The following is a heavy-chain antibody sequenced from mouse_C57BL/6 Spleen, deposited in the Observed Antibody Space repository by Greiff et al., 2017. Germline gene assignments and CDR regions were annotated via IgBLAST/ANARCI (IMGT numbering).Heavy chain of an antibody. CDR2: ISDGGSYT. V-gene: IGHV5-4*01. CDR1: GFTFSSYA. D-gene: IGHD2-4*01. J-gene: IGHJ3*01. CDR3: AREGLREGTWFAY. Sequence: EVKVVESGGGLVKPGGSLKLSCAASGFTFSSYAMSWVRQTPEKRLEWVATISDGGSYTYYPDNVKGRFTISRDNAKNNLYLQMSHLKSEDTAMYYCAREGLREGTWFAYWGQGTLVTVSA.